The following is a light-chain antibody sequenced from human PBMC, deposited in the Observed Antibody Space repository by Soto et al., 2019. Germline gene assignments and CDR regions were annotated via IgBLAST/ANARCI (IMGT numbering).Light chain of an antibody. Sequence: QSVLTQPASVSGSPGQSITISCTGTSSDVGSYNLVSWYQQHPGKAPKLMIYEGTKRPSGVSNRFSGSKSGNTASLTISGLQAEDEADYYCSSYAGSSTYVVFGGGTQLTVL. CDR3: SSYAGSSTYVV. CDR1: SSDVGSYNL. CDR2: EGT. V-gene: IGLV2-23*01. J-gene: IGLJ2*01.